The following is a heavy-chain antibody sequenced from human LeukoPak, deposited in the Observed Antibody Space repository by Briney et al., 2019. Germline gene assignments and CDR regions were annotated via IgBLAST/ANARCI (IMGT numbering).Heavy chain of an antibody. J-gene: IGHJ4*02. Sequence: KSSETLSLTCTVSGGSISSYYWSWIRRPPGKGLEWIGYIYYSGSTNYNPSLKSRVTISVDTSKNQFSLKLSSVTAADTAVYYCASIDYDSSGYYFDYWGQGTLVTVSS. CDR2: IYYSGST. V-gene: IGHV4-59*01. D-gene: IGHD3-22*01. CDR1: GGSISSYY. CDR3: ASIDYDSSGYYFDY.